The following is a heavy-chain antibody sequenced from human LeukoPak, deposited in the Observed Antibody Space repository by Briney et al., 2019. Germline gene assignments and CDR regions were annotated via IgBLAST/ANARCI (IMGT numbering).Heavy chain of an antibody. D-gene: IGHD3-10*01. V-gene: IGHV4-59*08. CDR3: ARLRTRVYYYYGMGV. J-gene: IGHJ6*02. Sequence: SETLSLTCTVSGGSISSYYWSWIRQPPGKGLEWIGYIYYSGSTNYNPSLKSRVTISVDTSKNQFSLKLSSVTAADTAVYYCARLRTRVYYYYGMGVWGQGTTVTVSS. CDR2: IYYSGST. CDR1: GGSISSYY.